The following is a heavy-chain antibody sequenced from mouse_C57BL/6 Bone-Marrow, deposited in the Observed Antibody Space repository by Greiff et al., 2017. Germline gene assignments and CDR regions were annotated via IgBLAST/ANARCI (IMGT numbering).Heavy chain of an antibody. CDR2: IHPNSGST. D-gene: IGHD3-2*02. Sequence: QVQLQQPGAELVKPGASVKLSCKASGYTFTSYWMHWVKQRPGQGLEWIGMIHPNSGSTNYNEKFKSKATLTVDKSSSTAYMQLSSLTSEDSAVSYCARRTAQALYAMDYWGQGTSVTVSS. CDR3: ARRTAQALYAMDY. CDR1: GYTFTSYW. J-gene: IGHJ4*01. V-gene: IGHV1-64*01.